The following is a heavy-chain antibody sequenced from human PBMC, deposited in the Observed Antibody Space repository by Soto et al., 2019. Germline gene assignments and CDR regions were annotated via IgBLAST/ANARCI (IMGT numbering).Heavy chain of an antibody. CDR1: GYTLTELS. CDR3: ATAYYYDSSGPIPNWFDP. Sequence: ASVKVSCKVSGYTLTELSMHWVRQAPGKGLEWMGGFDPEDVETIYAQKFKGKVTMTEDTSTDTAYMELSSLRSEDTAVYYCATAYYYDSSGPIPNWFDPWGQGTLVTVSS. V-gene: IGHV1-24*01. J-gene: IGHJ5*02. D-gene: IGHD3-22*01. CDR2: FDPEDVET.